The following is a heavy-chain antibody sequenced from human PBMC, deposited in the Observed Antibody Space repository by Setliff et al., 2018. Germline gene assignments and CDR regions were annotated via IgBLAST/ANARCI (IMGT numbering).Heavy chain of an antibody. J-gene: IGHJ6*03. CDR1: GASINSLSW. CDR2: INHSGST. D-gene: IGHD3-3*01. CDR3: ARVTGFLYIDV. V-gene: IGHV4-4*02. Sequence: SETLSLTCAVSGASINSLSWWSWVRQPPGKGLEWIGEINHSGSTNYNPSLKSRVTISLDTSKNQFSLNLSSVTAADTAVYYCARVTGFLYIDVWGKGTTVTVSS.